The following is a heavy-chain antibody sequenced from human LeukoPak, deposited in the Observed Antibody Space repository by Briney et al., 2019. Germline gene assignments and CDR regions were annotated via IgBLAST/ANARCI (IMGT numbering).Heavy chain of an antibody. CDR1: GFTFSSYG. V-gene: IGHV3-33*01. CDR2: IWYDGSNK. Sequence: GGSLRLSCAASGFTFSSYGMHWVRQAPGKGLEWVAVIWYDGSNKYYADSVKGRFTISRDNSQNMVHLQMNSLRIEDTAVYFCASGKGVYEFGWLDPWGQGMPVSVSS. CDR3: ASGKGVYEFGWLDP. J-gene: IGHJ5*02. D-gene: IGHD3-3*01.